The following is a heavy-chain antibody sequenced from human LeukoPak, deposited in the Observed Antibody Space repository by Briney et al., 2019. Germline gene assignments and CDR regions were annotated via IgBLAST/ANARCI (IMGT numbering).Heavy chain of an antibody. V-gene: IGHV4-30-2*01. J-gene: IGHJ6*02. CDR3: ARNNSHYGLDV. D-gene: IGHD1/OR15-1a*01. CDR2: ISNSGST. Sequence: SETLSLTCAVSGDSVSSADYSWSWIRRPPGKGLEWVGQISNSGSTYYNPSLKSRATISLDRSKKQFSLKLTPMTAADTAVYYCARNNSHYGLDVWGPGTTVTVSS. CDR1: GDSVSSADYS.